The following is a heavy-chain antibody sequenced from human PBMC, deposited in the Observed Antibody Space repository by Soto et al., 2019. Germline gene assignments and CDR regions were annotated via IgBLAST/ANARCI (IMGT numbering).Heavy chain of an antibody. Sequence: QVQVQQSGPGLVKPSETLSLTCTVSSGPSKSHNWGWIRQPPGRGLEWIGYVYDTWSTSYNPSLKSRVTVSADTSTNRISLTLRFVTAADTAVYYCVRQGIGFLHGLVDVLGQGTTVIVSS. CDR2: VYDTWST. D-gene: IGHD3-10*01. CDR1: SGPSKSHN. V-gene: IGHV4-59*08. CDR3: VRQGIGFLHGLVDV. J-gene: IGHJ6*01.